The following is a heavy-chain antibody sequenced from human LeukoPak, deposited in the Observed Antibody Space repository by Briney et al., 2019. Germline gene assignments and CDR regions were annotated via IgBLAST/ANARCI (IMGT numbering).Heavy chain of an antibody. CDR3: ARTYCSSTSGLVDY. Sequence: GGSLRLSCAASGFTFSSYSMHWVRQAPGKGLEYVSAISSNGGNTYYANSVKGRFTISRDNSNNTLYLQMGSLRAEDMAVYYCARTYCSSTSGLVDYWGQGTLVTVSS. CDR2: ISSNGGNT. J-gene: IGHJ4*02. V-gene: IGHV3-64*01. CDR1: GFTFSSYS. D-gene: IGHD2-2*01.